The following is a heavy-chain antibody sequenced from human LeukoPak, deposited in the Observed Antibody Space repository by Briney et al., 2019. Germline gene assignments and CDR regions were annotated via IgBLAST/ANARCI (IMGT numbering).Heavy chain of an antibody. V-gene: IGHV3-9*01. CDR2: ISWNSGSI. Sequence: PGGSLRLSCAASGFTFDDYAMHWVRQAPGKGLEWVSGISWNSGSIGYADSVKGRFTISRDNAKNSLYLQMNSLRAEDTALYYCARDDVVEMATIDYWGQGTLVTVSS. CDR3: ARDDVVEMATIDY. CDR1: GFTFDDYA. J-gene: IGHJ4*02. D-gene: IGHD5-24*01.